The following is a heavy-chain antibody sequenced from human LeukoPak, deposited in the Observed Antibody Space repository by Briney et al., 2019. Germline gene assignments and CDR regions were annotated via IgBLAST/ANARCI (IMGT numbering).Heavy chain of an antibody. J-gene: IGHJ4*02. V-gene: IGHV4-59*01. CDR1: GVSISSYY. CDR2: IYYSGST. D-gene: IGHD3-3*01. CDR3: AREGVEYYDFWSGYYNPITWFDY. Sequence: SETLSLTCTVSGVSISSYYWSWIRQPPGKGLEWIGYIYYSGSTNYNPSLKSRVTISVDTSKNQFSLKLSSVTAADTAVYYCAREGVEYYDFWSGYYNPITWFDYWGQGTLVTVSS.